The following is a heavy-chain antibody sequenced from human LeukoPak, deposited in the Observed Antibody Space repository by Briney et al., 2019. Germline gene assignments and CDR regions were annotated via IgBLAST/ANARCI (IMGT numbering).Heavy chain of an antibody. J-gene: IGHJ4*02. CDR1: GFTFSSYG. CDR3: AKGELYYYGSGSYRLDY. CDR2: ISYDGSNK. V-gene: IGHV3-30*18. Sequence: GGSLRLSCAASGFTFSSYGMHWVRQAPGKGLEWVAVISYDGSNKYYADSVKGRFTISRDNSKNTPYLQMNSLRAEDTAVYYCAKGELYYYGSGSYRLDYWGQGTLVTVSS. D-gene: IGHD3-10*01.